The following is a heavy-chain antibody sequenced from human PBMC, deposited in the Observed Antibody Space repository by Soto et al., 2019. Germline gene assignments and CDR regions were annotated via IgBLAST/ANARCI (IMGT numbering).Heavy chain of an antibody. CDR2: IYPGDSDT. CDR1: GYSFTSYW. J-gene: IGHJ5*02. V-gene: IGHV5-51*01. D-gene: IGHD2-2*01. CDR3: ARQVVVPAAMDATEAFDP. Sequence: GESLKISCKGSGYSFTSYWIGWVRQMPGKGLEWMGIIYPGDSDTRYSPSFQGQVTISADKSISTAYLQWSSLKASDTAMYYCARQVVVPAAMDATEAFDPWGQGTLVTVSS.